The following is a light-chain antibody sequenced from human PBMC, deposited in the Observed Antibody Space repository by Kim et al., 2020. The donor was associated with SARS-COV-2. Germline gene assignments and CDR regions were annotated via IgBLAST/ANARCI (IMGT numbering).Light chain of an antibody. V-gene: IGLV2-11*01. J-gene: IGLJ2*01. CDR2: DVS. CDR3: CSYAGS. Sequence: GSPGQSVTISCTGTSSDVGGYNYVSWYQQHPGKAPKLMIYDVSKRPSGVPDRFSGSKSGNTASLTISGLQAEDEADYYCCSYAGSFGGGTQLTVL. CDR1: SSDVGGYNY.